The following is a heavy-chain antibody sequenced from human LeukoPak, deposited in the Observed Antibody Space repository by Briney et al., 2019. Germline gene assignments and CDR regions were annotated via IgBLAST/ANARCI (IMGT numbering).Heavy chain of an antibody. D-gene: IGHD6-25*01. CDR1: GFTFSSYT. CDR2: ISPSGSST. Sequence: PGGSLRLSCVGSGFTFSSYTMNWVRQAPGKGLEWVSSISPSGSSTWHADSVRGRSTISRDNARNSVHLQMDSLRAEDTAVYFRVRDFLGESAAGGYWGQGTLVTVSS. V-gene: IGHV3-21*01. CDR3: VRDFLGESAAGGY. J-gene: IGHJ4*02.